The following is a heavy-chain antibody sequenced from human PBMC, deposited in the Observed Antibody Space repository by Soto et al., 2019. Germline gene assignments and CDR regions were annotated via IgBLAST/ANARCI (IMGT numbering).Heavy chain of an antibody. CDR1: GGSFSGYY. D-gene: IGHD3-9*01. CDR3: ASQGLPYFDWSPTPLYYMAV. J-gene: IGHJ6*03. CDR2: INHSGNT. Sequence: QVQLQQWGAGLLEPSETLSLTCAVYGGSFSGYYWSWIRQPPGKGLEWIGEINHSGNTNYNPSLKSRVTISVDKSKNQFSLKLSSVTAADTAVYYCASQGLPYFDWSPTPLYYMAVWGKGTTVTVSS. V-gene: IGHV4-34*01.